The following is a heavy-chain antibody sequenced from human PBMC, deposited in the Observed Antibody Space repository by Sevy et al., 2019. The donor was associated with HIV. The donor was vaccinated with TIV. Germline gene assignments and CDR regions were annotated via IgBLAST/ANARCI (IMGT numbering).Heavy chain of an antibody. V-gene: IGHV1-69*13. D-gene: IGHD2-2*01. CDR1: GGTFSSYA. J-gene: IGHJ6*02. CDR2: IIPILGTA. CDR3: ARLLVVVPAATTYYYYGMDV. Sequence: ASVKVSCKASGGTFSSYAISWVRQAPGQGLEWMGGIIPILGTANYAQKFQGRVTITAEESTSTAYMELSSLISEDTAVYYCARLLVVVPAATTYYYYGMDVWGQGTTVTVSS.